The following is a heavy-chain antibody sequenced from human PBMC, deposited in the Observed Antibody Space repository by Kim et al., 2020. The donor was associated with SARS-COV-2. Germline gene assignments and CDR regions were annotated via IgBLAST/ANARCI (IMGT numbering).Heavy chain of an antibody. CDR3: ASGRTTVTTYWFDP. CDR1: GGSISSGGYY. CDR2: IYYSGST. V-gene: IGHV4-31*03. D-gene: IGHD4-4*01. Sequence: SETLSLTCTVSGGSISSGGYYWSWIRQHPGKGLEWIGYIYYSGSTYYNPSLKSRVTISVDTSKNQFSLKLSSVTAADTAVYYCASGRTTVTTYWFDPWGQGTLVTVSS. J-gene: IGHJ5*02.